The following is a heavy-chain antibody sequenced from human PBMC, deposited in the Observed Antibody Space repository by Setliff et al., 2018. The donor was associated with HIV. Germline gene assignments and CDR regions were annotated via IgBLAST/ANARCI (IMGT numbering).Heavy chain of an antibody. Sequence: GESLKISCAASGFTFSSFAMSWVRQVPGKGLAWVSAISGSGDNTYYADSVKGRFTISRDNSENTLYLQMNSLRAEDTAVYYCARDPYPYFDYGDWYFDLWGRGTLVTVSS. CDR3: ARDPYPYFDYGDWYFDL. CDR1: GFTFSSFA. D-gene: IGHD4-17*01. CDR2: ISGSGDNT. J-gene: IGHJ2*01. V-gene: IGHV3-23*01.